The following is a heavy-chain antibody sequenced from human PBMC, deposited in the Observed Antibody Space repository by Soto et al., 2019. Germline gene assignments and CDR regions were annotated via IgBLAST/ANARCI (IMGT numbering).Heavy chain of an antibody. J-gene: IGHJ6*02. V-gene: IGHV3-30-3*01. D-gene: IGHD3-3*01. CDR2: ISYDGSNK. CDR1: GFTFSSYA. CDR3: ARDQKRDHYDFWTWNYYYGMDV. Sequence: GGSLRLSCAASGFTFSSYAMHWVRQAPGKGLGWVAVISYDGSNKYCADSVKGRFTISRDNSKNTLYLQMNSLRAEDTAVYYCARDQKRDHYDFWTWNYYYGMDVWGQGTTVTVSS.